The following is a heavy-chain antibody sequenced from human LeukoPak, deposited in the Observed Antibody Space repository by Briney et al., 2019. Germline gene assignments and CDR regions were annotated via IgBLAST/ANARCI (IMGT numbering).Heavy chain of an antibody. CDR2: ISGSGGST. J-gene: IGHJ4*02. V-gene: IGHV3-23*01. CDR3: ARNGRDYSNPFDY. Sequence: PEGSLRLSCAASGFTFSSYWMHWVRQAPGKGLEWVSAISGSGGSTYYADSVKGRFTISRDNSKNTLYLQMNSLRAEDTAVYYCARNGRDYSNPFDYWGQGTLVTVSS. D-gene: IGHD4-11*01. CDR1: GFTFSSYW.